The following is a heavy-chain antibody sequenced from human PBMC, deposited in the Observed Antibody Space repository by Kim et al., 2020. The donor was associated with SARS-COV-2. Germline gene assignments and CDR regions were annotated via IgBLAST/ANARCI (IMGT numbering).Heavy chain of an antibody. Sequence: SETLSLTCTVSGGSISSSSYYWGWIRQPPGKGLEWIGSIYYSGSTYYNPSLKSRVTISVDTSKNQFSLKLSSVTAADTAVYYCAAASQGVDYWGQGTLVTVSS. CDR2: IYYSGST. CDR3: AAASQGVDY. CDR1: GGSISSSSYY. J-gene: IGHJ4*02. V-gene: IGHV4-39*01.